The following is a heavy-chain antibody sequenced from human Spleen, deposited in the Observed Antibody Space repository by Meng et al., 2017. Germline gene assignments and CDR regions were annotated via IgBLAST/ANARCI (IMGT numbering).Heavy chain of an antibody. CDR1: GYTYTHYQ. J-gene: IGHJ4*02. V-gene: IGHV1-18*01. D-gene: IGHD6-19*01. CDR3: VKHSSDWSLDS. Sequence: QVQLVQSGDEGKKPGASVKGSCKASGYTYTHYQMDWVRQAPGQGLEWVGLIHPSGNANYAQKFQGRVTMTTDTSTTTAYMELRSLRSDDSALYYCVKHSSDWSLDSWGQGTLVTVSS. CDR2: IHPSGNA.